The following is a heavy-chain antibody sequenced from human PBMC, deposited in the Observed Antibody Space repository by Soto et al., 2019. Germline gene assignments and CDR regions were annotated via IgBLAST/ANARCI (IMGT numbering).Heavy chain of an antibody. CDR1: GYSFTSYW. V-gene: IGHV5-51*01. CDR2: IYPGDSDT. Sequence: GESLKISCKGSGYSFTSYWIGWVRQMPGKGLEWMGIIYPGDSDTRYSPSFQGQVTISADKSISTAYLQWSSLKASDTAMYYCARGGRGEDCGDYFDYWGQGTLVTVSS. D-gene: IGHD4-17*01. CDR3: ARGGRGEDCGDYFDY. J-gene: IGHJ4*02.